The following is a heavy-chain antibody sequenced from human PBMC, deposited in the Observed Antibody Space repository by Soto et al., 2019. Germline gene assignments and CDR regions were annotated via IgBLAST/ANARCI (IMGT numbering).Heavy chain of an antibody. V-gene: IGHV4-34*01. CDR3: ARDKITGLFDY. Sequence: QVQLQQWGAGLLKPSETLSLTCAVYGGSFSGYYWTWIRQPPGTGLEWIGEINHSGSTNYNPSLKRRVTKSVDRSKNQFSLKLTSVTAPATAVYYCARDKITGLFDYWGQGTLVTVSS. CDR2: INHSGST. J-gene: IGHJ4*02. CDR1: GGSFSGYY. D-gene: IGHD2-8*02.